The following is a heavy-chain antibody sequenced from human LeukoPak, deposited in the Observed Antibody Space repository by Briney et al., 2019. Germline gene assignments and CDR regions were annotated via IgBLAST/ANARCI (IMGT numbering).Heavy chain of an antibody. CDR3: LVILTEPTSPSPDGLDI. CDR2: ISSSTTYI. V-gene: IGHV3-21*01. J-gene: IGHJ3*02. Sequence: GGSLRLSCAASGFSFSRYSLSWVRQAPGKGLEWISLISSSTTYIYYADSVKGRFTISRDNAKKTLYLQMNSLRVEDTAVYYCLVILTEPTSPSPDGLDIWGQGTMVTVSS. D-gene: IGHD2-15*01. CDR1: GFSFSRYS.